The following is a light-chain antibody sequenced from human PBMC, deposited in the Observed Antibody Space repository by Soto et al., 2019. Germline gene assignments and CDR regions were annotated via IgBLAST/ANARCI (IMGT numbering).Light chain of an antibody. CDR1: QSISIW. J-gene: IGKJ3*01. CDR2: RAS. Sequence: DIQMTQSPSTLSASVGDTVTITCRASQSISIWLAWYQQKPGKAPDLLIYRASTLRTGVPSRFSGSGSGTEFTITISSLQPEDAATYDCQQYNDYGIFGPGTKVDIK. V-gene: IGKV1-5*03. CDR3: QQYNDYGI.